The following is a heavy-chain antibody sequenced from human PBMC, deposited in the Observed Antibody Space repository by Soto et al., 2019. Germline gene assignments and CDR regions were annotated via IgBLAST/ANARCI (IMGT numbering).Heavy chain of an antibody. CDR2: IYYSGST. CDR3: AKGQWLDDC. CDR1: GGSISSSSYY. Sequence: SETLSLTCTVSGGSISSSSYYWGWIRQPPGKGLEWIGSIYYSGSTYYNPSLKSRVIISVDTSKNQFSLKLSFVTAADTAVYYCAKGQWLDDCWGRGTLVTVSS. V-gene: IGHV4-39*01. J-gene: IGHJ4*02. D-gene: IGHD6-19*01.